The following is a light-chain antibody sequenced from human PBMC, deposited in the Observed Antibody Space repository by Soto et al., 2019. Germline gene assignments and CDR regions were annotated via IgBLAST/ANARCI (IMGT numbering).Light chain of an antibody. CDR1: SSNIGSNS. CDR2: SSN. Sequence: QSVLTQPPSASGTTGPRVTISCSGSSSNIGSNSVNWYQQLPGTAPKLLMYSSNQRHSGVPDRFSGSKSGTSASLAISGLQSEDEAHYYCAAWDDSLNGVVFGGGTKLTV. J-gene: IGLJ2*01. V-gene: IGLV1-44*01. CDR3: AAWDDSLNGVV.